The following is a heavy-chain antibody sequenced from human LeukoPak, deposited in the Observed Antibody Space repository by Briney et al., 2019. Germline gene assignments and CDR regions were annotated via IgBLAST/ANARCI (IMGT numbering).Heavy chain of an antibody. CDR3: GVAVAGYFDY. CDR1: GGTFSSYA. J-gene: IGHJ4*02. Sequence: PVKVSCKASGGTFSSYAISWVRQAPGQGLEWMGRIIPIFGTANYAQKFQGRVTITTDESTSTAYMELSSLRSEDTAVYYCGVAVAGYFDYWGQGTLVTVSS. V-gene: IGHV1-69*05. CDR2: IIPIFGTA. D-gene: IGHD6-19*01.